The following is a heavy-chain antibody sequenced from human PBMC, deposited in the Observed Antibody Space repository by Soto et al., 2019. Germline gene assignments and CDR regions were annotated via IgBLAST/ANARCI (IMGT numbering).Heavy chain of an antibody. CDR1: GDSISTYY. CDR3: ARGNQYYYGSGSYYNNWFDP. J-gene: IGHJ5*02. D-gene: IGHD3-10*01. V-gene: IGHV4-59*12. Sequence: SETLSLTCTVSGDSISTYYWSWIRQPPGKGLEWIAYIYYTGNTYYNPSLKSRVTISMDTSKNQFSLKLSSVTAADTAVYYCARGNQYYYGSGSYYNNWFDPWGQGTLVTVSS. CDR2: IYYTGNT.